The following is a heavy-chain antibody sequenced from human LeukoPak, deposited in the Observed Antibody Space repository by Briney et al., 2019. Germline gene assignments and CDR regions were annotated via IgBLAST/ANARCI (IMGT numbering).Heavy chain of an antibody. Sequence: GGSLRLSCAASGFPLSSYRINWVRQAPGKGLEWVSYISSSGSAIYYVDSVKGRFTVSRDNAKNSLFLQMNSPRAEDTAVYYCVRVKGSYFDYWGQGALVTVSS. J-gene: IGHJ4*02. V-gene: IGHV3-48*01. CDR2: ISSSGSAI. D-gene: IGHD2-15*01. CDR3: VRVKGSYFDY. CDR1: GFPLSSYR.